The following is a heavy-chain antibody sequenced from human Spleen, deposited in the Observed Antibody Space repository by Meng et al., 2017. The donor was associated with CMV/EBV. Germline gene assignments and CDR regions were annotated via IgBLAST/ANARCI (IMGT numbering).Heavy chain of an antibody. CDR3: THSSGYSVSHDY. D-gene: IGHD2-21*01. CDR2: IYWNDDR. CDR1: GFSLSTSAVG. Sequence: CTFSGFSLSTSAVGVGWIRQPPGKALEWLAVIYWNDDRRYSPSLKSRFIITKDTSKNQVVLTMTDMDPVDTATYYCTHSSGYSVSHDYWGQGILVTVSS. J-gene: IGHJ4*02. V-gene: IGHV2-5*01.